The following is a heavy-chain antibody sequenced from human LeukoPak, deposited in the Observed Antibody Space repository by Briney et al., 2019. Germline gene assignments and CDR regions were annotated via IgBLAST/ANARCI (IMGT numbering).Heavy chain of an antibody. CDR3: ARRWLSYYYYYYMDV. Sequence: ASVTVSCTASGYTFTSYDINWVRQAPGQGREWMGWMNPNSGNTGYAQKFQGRVTMTRNTSISTAYMELSSLRSEYTAVYYCARRWLSYYYYYYMDVWGKGTTVTVSS. CDR1: GYTFTSYD. CDR2: MNPNSGNT. D-gene: IGHD5-12*01. J-gene: IGHJ6*03. V-gene: IGHV1-8*01.